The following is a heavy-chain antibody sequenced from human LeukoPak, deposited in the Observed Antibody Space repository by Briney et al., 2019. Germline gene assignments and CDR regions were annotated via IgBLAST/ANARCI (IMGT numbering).Heavy chain of an antibody. V-gene: IGHV3-48*01. Sequence: GGSLRLPCVVSGFTFSSYSMNRVRQAPGKGLEWVSYISSSSSTIYYADSVKGRFTISRDNAKNSLYLQMNSLRAEDTAVYYCARALTYYYDSSGYSLDYWGQGTLVTVSS. D-gene: IGHD3-22*01. CDR1: GFTFSSYS. CDR3: ARALTYYYDSSGYSLDY. CDR2: ISSSSSTI. J-gene: IGHJ4*02.